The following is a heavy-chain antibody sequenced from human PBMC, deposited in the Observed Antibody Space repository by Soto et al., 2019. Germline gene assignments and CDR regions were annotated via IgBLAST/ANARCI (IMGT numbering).Heavy chain of an antibody. V-gene: IGHV4-34*01. J-gene: IGHJ4*02. CDR1: GGSFSGYY. Sequence: QVQLQQWGAGLLKPSETLSLTCAVYGGSFSGYYWSWIRQPPGKGLEWIGEINHSGSTNYNPSLKSRGTISVDTSKNQFSLKLSSVTAPDTAVYYCARGRLGRAMRPFDYWGQGTLVTVSS. D-gene: IGHD6-25*01. CDR2: INHSGST. CDR3: ARGRLGRAMRPFDY.